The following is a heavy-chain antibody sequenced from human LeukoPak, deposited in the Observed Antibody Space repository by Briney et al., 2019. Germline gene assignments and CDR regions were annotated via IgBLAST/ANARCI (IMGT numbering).Heavy chain of an antibody. Sequence: IPSETLSLTCTVSGGSISSNNCYWGWIRQPPGKGLEWIGSISHRGTTYYKPSLKSRVTISVDTSNNQIFLNLNSVTAADTAVYYCARDDTFYSGRSFYPGAFDYWGQGAPVTVSP. CDR2: ISHRGTT. V-gene: IGHV4-39*07. CDR1: GGSISSNNCY. D-gene: IGHD2-15*01. CDR3: ARDDTFYSGRSFYPGAFDY. J-gene: IGHJ4*02.